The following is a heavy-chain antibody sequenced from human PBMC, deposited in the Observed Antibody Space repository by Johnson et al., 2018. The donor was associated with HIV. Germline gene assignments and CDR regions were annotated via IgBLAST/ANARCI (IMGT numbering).Heavy chain of an antibody. V-gene: IGHV3-30*18. CDR1: GFTFSSYG. J-gene: IGHJ3*02. CDR2: ISYDGSNK. Sequence: QVQLVESGGGVVQPGRSLRLSCAASGFTFSSYGMHWVRQAPGKGLEWVAVISYDGSNKYYADSVKGRFTISRDNSKNTLYLQMNSLRAEDTAVYYCAKGESSPSEPEAFDIWGQGTMVTVSS. CDR3: AKGESSPSEPEAFDI. D-gene: IGHD1-14*01.